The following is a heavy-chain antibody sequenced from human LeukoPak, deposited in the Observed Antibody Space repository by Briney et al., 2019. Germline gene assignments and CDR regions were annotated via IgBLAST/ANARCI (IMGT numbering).Heavy chain of an antibody. V-gene: IGHV3-66*04. Sequence: GGSLSLSCAASGFSVSTNYMTWVRQAPGKGLDWVSVIYSGGTTYYADSVKGRFTISRENSKNTLWLQMNSLRVEDTAVYYCARLHYDVLTGPFDYWGQGTLVTVSS. CDR2: IYSGGTT. CDR1: GFSVSTNY. J-gene: IGHJ4*02. CDR3: ARLHYDVLTGPFDY. D-gene: IGHD3-9*01.